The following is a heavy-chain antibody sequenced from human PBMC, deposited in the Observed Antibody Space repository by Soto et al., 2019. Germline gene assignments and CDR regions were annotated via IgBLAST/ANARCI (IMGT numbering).Heavy chain of an antibody. CDR2: IKPDGSEV. Sequence: GGSLRLSCAASGFIFSSSWMTWGRQAPGKGLEWVANIKPDGSEVYYADSMKGRFTISRDNARNSLYLQMSSLRAEDTAVYYCARESLLKSIPIYRYFYYAMDVWGQGTTVTVSS. D-gene: IGHD2-2*02. CDR3: ARESLLKSIPIYRYFYYAMDV. CDR1: GFIFSSSW. V-gene: IGHV3-7*03. J-gene: IGHJ6*01.